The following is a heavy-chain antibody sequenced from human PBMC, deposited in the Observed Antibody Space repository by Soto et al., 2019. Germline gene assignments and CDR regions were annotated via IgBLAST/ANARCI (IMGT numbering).Heavy chain of an antibody. Sequence: SETLCLTCTVSGGSISSYYWSWIRQPPGKGLEWIGYIYYSGSTNYNPSLKSRVTISVDTSKNQFSLKLSSVTAADTAVYYCARSFVVLESGFYYYYMDVWGKGTTVTVS. CDR3: ARSFVVLESGFYYYYMDV. V-gene: IGHV4-59*01. CDR2: IYYSGST. CDR1: GGSISSYY. J-gene: IGHJ6*03. D-gene: IGHD3-10*01.